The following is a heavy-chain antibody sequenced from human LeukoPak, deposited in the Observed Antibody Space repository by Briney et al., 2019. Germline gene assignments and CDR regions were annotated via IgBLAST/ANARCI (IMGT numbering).Heavy chain of an antibody. Sequence: ASVKVSCKASGGTFNSYAISWVRQAPGQGLEWMGGIIPIFGTADYAQKFQGRVTITADKSTSTAYMELSSLRSEDTAVYYCASSNGYSSGWYLPITDYWGQGTLVTVSS. V-gene: IGHV1-69*06. J-gene: IGHJ4*02. CDR2: IIPIFGTA. D-gene: IGHD6-19*01. CDR1: GGTFNSYA. CDR3: ASSNGYSSGWYLPITDY.